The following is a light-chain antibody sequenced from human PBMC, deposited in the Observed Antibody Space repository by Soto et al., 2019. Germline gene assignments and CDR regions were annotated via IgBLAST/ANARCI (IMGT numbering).Light chain of an antibody. CDR2: KAS. CDR3: QQYHTYWWT. CDR1: QTIINW. J-gene: IGKJ1*01. V-gene: IGKV1-5*03. Sequence: DIQMTQSPSPLSASVGDRVTITCRASQTIINWLAWYQQKPGKAPKLLIYKASTLEGEVPSRFSGSGSETEFTLTINSLQPDDSATYYCQQYHTYWWTFGQGTKVEIK.